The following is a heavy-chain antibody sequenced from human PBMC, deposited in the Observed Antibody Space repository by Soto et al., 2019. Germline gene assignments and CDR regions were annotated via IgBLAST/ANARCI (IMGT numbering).Heavy chain of an antibody. CDR3: AALYYYDSSGYYGYFDY. Sequence: QVQLVQSGAEVKKPGSSVKVSCKASGGTFSSYAISWVRQAPGQGLEWMGGIIPIFGTANYAQKFQGRVTITADESTSTAYMELSGLRSEDTAVYYCAALYYYDSSGYYGYFDYWGQGTLVTVSS. J-gene: IGHJ4*02. V-gene: IGHV1-69*01. CDR1: GGTFSSYA. D-gene: IGHD3-22*01. CDR2: IIPIFGTA.